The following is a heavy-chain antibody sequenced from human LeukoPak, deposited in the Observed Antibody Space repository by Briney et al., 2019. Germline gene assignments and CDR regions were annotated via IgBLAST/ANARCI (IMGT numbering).Heavy chain of an antibody. V-gene: IGHV1-18*01. D-gene: IGHD3-16*01. Sequence: ASVKVSCKASGYTFSNYGISWVRQAPGQGLEWMGWISAYNGNTNYAQKLQGRVTMTTDTSTSTTYMELRNLRSDDTAVYYCARVNSGVMGYWGQGTLVTVSP. J-gene: IGHJ4*02. CDR3: ARVNSGVMGY. CDR2: ISAYNGNT. CDR1: GYTFSNYG.